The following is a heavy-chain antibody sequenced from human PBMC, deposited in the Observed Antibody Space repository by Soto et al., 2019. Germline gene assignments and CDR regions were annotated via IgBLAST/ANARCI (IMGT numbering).Heavy chain of an antibody. CDR2: ISAAGDP. CDR3: ARTDRDFDGLDV. J-gene: IGHJ6*02. Sequence: EVQLVESGGGLVQPGGSLRLSCAASGFTFRNYDMHWVRQGTGKGLEWVSGISAAGDPDYADSVEGRFTISRENAQNSFFLQMNSLRGGDTAVYYCARTDRDFDGLDVWGQGTTVIVSS. V-gene: IGHV3-13*05. CDR1: GFTFRNYD.